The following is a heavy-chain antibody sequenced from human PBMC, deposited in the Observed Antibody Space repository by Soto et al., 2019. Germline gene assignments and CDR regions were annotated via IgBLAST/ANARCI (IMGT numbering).Heavy chain of an antibody. Sequence: GGSLRLSCAASGFTFSNYAMSWVRHAPGKGLEWVSGISDSGGSAYNADSVKGRFTISRDNAKSTLYLQMNSLRAEDTAVYYCAKDVSYGGKRPYYFDYWGQGTLVTVSS. CDR2: ISDSGGSA. J-gene: IGHJ4*02. D-gene: IGHD4-17*01. V-gene: IGHV3-23*01. CDR1: GFTFSNYA. CDR3: AKDVSYGGKRPYYFDY.